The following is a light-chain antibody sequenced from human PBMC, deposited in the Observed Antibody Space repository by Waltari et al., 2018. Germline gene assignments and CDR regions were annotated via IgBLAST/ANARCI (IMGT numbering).Light chain of an antibody. CDR3: QHYGTSFPVT. J-gene: IGKJ5*01. Sequence: EIVLAQSPDILSLSPGARATFPCRASQSVGSADLTWYQQKTGQAPRLLIFGASNRATGIPDRFSGSGSGTDFTLTISRLEPEDLAVYYCQHYGTSFPVTFGQGTRLEIK. CDR1: QSVGSAD. V-gene: IGKV3-20*01. CDR2: GAS.